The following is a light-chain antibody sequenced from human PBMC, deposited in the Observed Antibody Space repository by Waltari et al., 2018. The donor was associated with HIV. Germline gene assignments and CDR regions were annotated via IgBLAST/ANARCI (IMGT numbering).Light chain of an antibody. J-gene: IGLJ2*01. CDR3: GTWDSSLSAVV. Sequence: QSVLTQPPSVSAAPGQKVTISCSGSSSNIGNNYVSWYQQLPGTAPKVPIYDNNQRPSGIPDRFSGSKSGTSATLGITGLQTGDEADYYCGTWDSSLSAVVFGGGTKLTVL. CDR1: SSNIGNNY. V-gene: IGLV1-51*01. CDR2: DNN.